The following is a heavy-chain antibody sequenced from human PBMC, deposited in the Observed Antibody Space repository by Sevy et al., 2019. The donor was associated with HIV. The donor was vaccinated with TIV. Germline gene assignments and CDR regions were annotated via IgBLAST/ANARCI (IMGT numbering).Heavy chain of an antibody. Sequence: GGSLRLSCVGSGFTFRNFGVHWLRQAPGKGLEWLSVVSYDGSSKYYVDSVKGRFIVSRDNSKNTLYLQMNSLRAEDTAVYYCAKEGYGPYFDYWGQGTLVTVSS. CDR2: VSYDGSSK. CDR1: GFTFRNFG. J-gene: IGHJ4*02. V-gene: IGHV3-30*18. D-gene: IGHD4-17*01. CDR3: AKEGYGPYFDY.